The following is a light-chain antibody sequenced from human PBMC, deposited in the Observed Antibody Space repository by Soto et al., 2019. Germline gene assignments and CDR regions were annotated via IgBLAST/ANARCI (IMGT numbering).Light chain of an antibody. CDR2: AAS. Sequence: DIQMTQSPSSLSVSVGDRVTITCRASQSISRYLNWYQQKPGKAPKLLMYAASSLQGGVPSRFSGSASGTDFTLTISSLQPKDFATYYCQKFYSTPLPLGQGTKGDI. CDR3: QKFYSTPLP. V-gene: IGKV1-39*01. J-gene: IGKJ1*01. CDR1: QSISRY.